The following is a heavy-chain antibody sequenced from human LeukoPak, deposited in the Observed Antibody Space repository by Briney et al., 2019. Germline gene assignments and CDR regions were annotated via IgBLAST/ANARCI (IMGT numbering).Heavy chain of an antibody. J-gene: IGHJ4*02. CDR2: ISAYNGNT. CDR3: ARDSSGYLGQGYFDY. D-gene: IGHD3-22*01. Sequence: ASVTVSCMASVYTFTNYGISWVRQAPGQGLEWMGWISAYNGNTNYAQKLQGRVTMTTDTSTSTAYMELRSLRSDDTAVYYCARDSSGYLGQGYFDYWGQGTLVTVSS. CDR1: VYTFTNYG. V-gene: IGHV1-18*01.